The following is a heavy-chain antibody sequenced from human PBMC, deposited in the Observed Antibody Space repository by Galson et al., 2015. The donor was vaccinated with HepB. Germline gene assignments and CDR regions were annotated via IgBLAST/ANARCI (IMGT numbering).Heavy chain of an antibody. J-gene: IGHJ4*02. Sequence: SVKVSCKASGGTFSSYAISWVRQAPGQGLEWMGGIIPIFGTANYAQKFQGRVTITADESTSTAYMELSSLRSEDTAVYYCARISRAAAALRDWGQGTLVTVSS. V-gene: IGHV1-69*13. CDR1: GGTFSSYA. CDR2: IIPIFGTA. CDR3: ARISRAAAALRD. D-gene: IGHD6-13*01.